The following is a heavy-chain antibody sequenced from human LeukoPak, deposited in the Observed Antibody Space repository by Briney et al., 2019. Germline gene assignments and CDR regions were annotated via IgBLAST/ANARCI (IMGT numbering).Heavy chain of an antibody. V-gene: IGHV4-30-4*08. D-gene: IGHD7-27*01. CDR3: ARTDWGSTASYGMDV. CDR1: GGSISSGDYY. Sequence: PSETLSLTCTVSGGSISSGDYYWSWIRQPPGKGLEWIGYIYYSGSTYYNPSLKSRVTISVGTSKNQFSLKLSSVTAADTAVYYCARTDWGSTASYGMDVWGQGTTVTVSS. CDR2: IYYSGST. J-gene: IGHJ6*02.